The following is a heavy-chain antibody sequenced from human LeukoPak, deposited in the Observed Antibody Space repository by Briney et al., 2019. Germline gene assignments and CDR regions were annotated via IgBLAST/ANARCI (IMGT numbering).Heavy chain of an antibody. CDR3: ARVITYYGGNSAYFDY. J-gene: IGHJ4*02. V-gene: IGHV1-69*13. Sequence: SVKVSCKASGGTFSSHAISWVRQAPGQGLEWMGGIIPIFGTANYAQKFQGRVTITADESTSTAYMELSSLRSEDTAVYYCARVITYYGGNSAYFDYWGQGTLVTVSS. CDR1: GGTFSSHA. D-gene: IGHD4-23*01. CDR2: IIPIFGTA.